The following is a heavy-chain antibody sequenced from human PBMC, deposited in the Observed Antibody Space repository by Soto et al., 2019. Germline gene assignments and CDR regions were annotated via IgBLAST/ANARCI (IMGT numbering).Heavy chain of an antibody. D-gene: IGHD3-22*01. V-gene: IGHV3-23*01. CDR3: ARDRSYYDSSGSYSPPY. CDR1: GFTFSSYA. Sequence: PAWSLRLSCAASGFTFSSYAMNWVRQAPGKGLEWVSAISGSAATTHFADSVKGRFTISRDNSKNTLYLQMNSLRAEDTAVYYCARDRSYYDSSGSYSPPYWGQGTLVTVPS. CDR2: ISGSAATT. J-gene: IGHJ4*02.